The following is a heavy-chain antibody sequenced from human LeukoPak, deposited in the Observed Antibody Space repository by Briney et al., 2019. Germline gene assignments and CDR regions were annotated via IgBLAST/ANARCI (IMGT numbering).Heavy chain of an antibody. CDR1: GFTFSNSW. CDR2: ITSDESST. V-gene: IGHV3-74*01. CDR3: ARDQTPFY. J-gene: IGHJ4*02. D-gene: IGHD2-15*01. Sequence: GGSLRLSCAASGFTFSNSWMHWVRQPPGKGLVWVSYITSDESSTNYADSVKGRFTISRDNAKSSMWLQMNSLRDEDTAVYYCARDQTPFYWGQGSLVTVSS.